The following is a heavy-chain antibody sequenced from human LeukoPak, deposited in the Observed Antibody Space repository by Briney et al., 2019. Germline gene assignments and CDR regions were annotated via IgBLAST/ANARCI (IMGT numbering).Heavy chain of an antibody. CDR1: GGSISSYY. D-gene: IGHD5-24*01. J-gene: IGHJ4*02. V-gene: IGHV4-59*01. Sequence: SETLSLTCTVSGGSISSYYWSWIRQPPGKGLEWIGYIYYSGCTNYNPSLKSRVTISVDTSKNQFSLKLSSVTAADTAVYYCARDRWRYDYWGQGTLVTVSS. CDR2: IYYSGCT. CDR3: ARDRWRYDY.